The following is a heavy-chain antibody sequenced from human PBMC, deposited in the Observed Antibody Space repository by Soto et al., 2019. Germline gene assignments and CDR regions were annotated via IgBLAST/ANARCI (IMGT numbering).Heavy chain of an antibody. CDR1: GGSINSSSYF. D-gene: IGHD6-19*01. CDR3: ARHYSSGSRNWFDP. CDR2: IYYSGST. V-gene: IGHV4-39*01. J-gene: IGHJ5*02. Sequence: ETLSLTCSVSGGSINSSSYFWGWVRQPPGKGLEWIGSIYYSGSTYYNPSLRSRVTISVDTSKNQFSLKLSSVTAADTAVFYCARHYSSGSRNWFDPWGQGTLVTVSS.